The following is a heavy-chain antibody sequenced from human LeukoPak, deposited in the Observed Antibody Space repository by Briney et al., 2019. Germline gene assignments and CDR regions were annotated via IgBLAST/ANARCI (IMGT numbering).Heavy chain of an antibody. D-gene: IGHD3-10*01. CDR1: GFTFSSYG. CDR2: IWYDGSNK. Sequence: GGSLRLSCAASGFTFSSYGMHWVRQAPGKGLEWVAVIWYDGSNKYYADSVKGRFTISRDNSKNTLYLQMNSLRAEDTAVYYCARDSFHGSGSYLPYYYGMDVWGQGTTVTVSS. V-gene: IGHV3-33*01. CDR3: ARDSFHGSGSYLPYYYGMDV. J-gene: IGHJ6*02.